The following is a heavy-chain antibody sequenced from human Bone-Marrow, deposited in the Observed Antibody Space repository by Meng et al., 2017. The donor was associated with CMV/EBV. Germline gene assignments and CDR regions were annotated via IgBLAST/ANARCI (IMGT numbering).Heavy chain of an antibody. CDR1: GYTFTGYY. Sequence: ASVKVSCKASGYTFTGYYMHWVRQAPGQGLEWMGWINPNSGGTSYAQKFQGRVTMTRDTSISTAHMELSRLRSDDTAVYYCARDVAIYCSGGSCYRGSYWFDPWGQGNLVTVSS. CDR3: ARDVAIYCSGGSCYRGSYWFDP. J-gene: IGHJ5*02. CDR2: INPNSGGT. D-gene: IGHD2-15*01. V-gene: IGHV1-2*02.